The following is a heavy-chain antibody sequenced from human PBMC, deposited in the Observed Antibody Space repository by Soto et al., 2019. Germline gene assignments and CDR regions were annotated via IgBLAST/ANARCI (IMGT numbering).Heavy chain of an antibody. CDR1: GFTFSAYG. J-gene: IGHJ4*02. D-gene: IGHD2-21*01. V-gene: IGHV3-23*01. CDR3: ARDPFVDSYFDY. Sequence: GGSLRLSCAASGFTFSAYGMNWVRQAPGKGLEWVSGISGSGGSIYYADSVKGRFTISRDNSKNTLYLQMDSLRAEDTAVYSCARDPFVDSYFDYWGQGTLVTVSS. CDR2: ISGSGGSI.